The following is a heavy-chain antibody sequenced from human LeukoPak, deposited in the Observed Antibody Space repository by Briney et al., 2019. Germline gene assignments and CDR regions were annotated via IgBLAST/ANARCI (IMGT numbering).Heavy chain of an antibody. CDR1: GFAFSSYA. Sequence: HPGGSLRLSCAASGFAFSSYAMSWVRQAPGEGLEWVSAISGSGVTTYYADSVKGRCTISRDNSKNTLYLQMNSLRAEDTAVYYCAKHDVSVFDDWGQGTLVTVSS. V-gene: IGHV3-23*01. CDR3: AKHDVSVFDD. CDR2: ISGSGVTT. J-gene: IGHJ4*02. D-gene: IGHD3-10*01.